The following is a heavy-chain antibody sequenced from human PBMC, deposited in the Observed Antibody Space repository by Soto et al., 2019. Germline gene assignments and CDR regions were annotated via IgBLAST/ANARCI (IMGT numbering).Heavy chain of an antibody. J-gene: IGHJ6*02. CDR2: IIPRSATS. V-gene: IGHV1-69*12. Sequence: QVQLVQSGAEVKKPGSSVKVSCKASGDTFSTYTITWMRQAPGQGLEWMGGIIPRSATSNYAQKFQGRVKIAADESTSTAYMELCSLRFEDTTGYYCAREGPVLVPTTVNSDYYYYAMDVWGQGTTVTVSS. D-gene: IGHD3-3*02. CDR1: GDTFSTYT. CDR3: AREGPVLVPTTVNSDYYYYAMDV.